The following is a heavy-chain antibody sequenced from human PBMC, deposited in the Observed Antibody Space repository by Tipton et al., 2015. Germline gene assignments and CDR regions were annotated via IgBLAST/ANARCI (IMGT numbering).Heavy chain of an antibody. J-gene: IGHJ4*02. D-gene: IGHD2-15*01. CDR3: ARGLNSVVAATLGY. Sequence: TLSLTCTVSGDSVNSASDHWSWIRQSPEKRLEWIGYIHYSGTTKYNPSLKGRVSMSLDTSKNQLSLMLNSVIAADTAVYYCARGLNSVVAATLGYWGQGTLVTVSS. CDR1: GDSVNSASDH. V-gene: IGHV4-61*01. CDR2: IHYSGTT.